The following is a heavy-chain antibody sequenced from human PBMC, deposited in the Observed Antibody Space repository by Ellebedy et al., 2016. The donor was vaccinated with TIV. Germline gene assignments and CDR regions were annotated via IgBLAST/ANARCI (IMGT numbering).Heavy chain of an antibody. J-gene: IGHJ3*02. CDR1: GFAFSSYW. CDR3: ATDGSYGDYRSPAHAFEK. CDR2: IRQDGSDM. V-gene: IGHV3-7*01. D-gene: IGHD4-17*01. Sequence: GGSLRLSCAVSGFAFSSYWMSWVRQAPGKGLEWVANIRQDGSDMYYVDSVKGRFNISRENAKNSLYLLMNSLSAEDTGVYYCATDGSYGDYRSPAHAFEKWGQGTMVIVSS.